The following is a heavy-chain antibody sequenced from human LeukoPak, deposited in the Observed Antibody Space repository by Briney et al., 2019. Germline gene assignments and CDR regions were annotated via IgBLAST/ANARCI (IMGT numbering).Heavy chain of an antibody. J-gene: IGHJ4*02. Sequence: GGSLRLSCAASGFTFSSYWMTWVRQAPGKGLEWVANINQDGREKYYVDSVKGRFTISRDNTQNSLYLQMNSLRAEDTAVYYCARDTWGYFDYWGQGTPVTVPS. V-gene: IGHV3-7*01. CDR3: ARDTWGYFDY. CDR1: GFTFSSYW. D-gene: IGHD3-16*01. CDR2: INQDGREK.